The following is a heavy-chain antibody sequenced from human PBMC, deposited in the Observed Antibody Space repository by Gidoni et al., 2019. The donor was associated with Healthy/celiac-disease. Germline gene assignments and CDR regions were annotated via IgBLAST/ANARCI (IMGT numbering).Heavy chain of an antibody. Sequence: QVQLVHSGAEVKKPGASVKVSCKASGYTFTGYYMHWVRQAPGQGLEWMGWINPNSGGTNYAQKFQGWVTMTRDTSISTAYMELSRLRSDDTAVYYCARENGLRRNWFDPWGQGTLVTVSS. CDR3: ARENGLRRNWFDP. V-gene: IGHV1-2*04. D-gene: IGHD3-16*01. CDR2: INPNSGGT. CDR1: GYTFTGYY. J-gene: IGHJ5*02.